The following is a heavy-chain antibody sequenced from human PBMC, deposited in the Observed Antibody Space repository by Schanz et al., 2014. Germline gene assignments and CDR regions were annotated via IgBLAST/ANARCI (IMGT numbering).Heavy chain of an antibody. CDR3: AGTYCSSTSCYTGYYYMDV. V-gene: IGHV1-18*01. D-gene: IGHD2-2*02. Sequence: VWTGPEVKEPGASVKVSCEASRYTFNTYGITWVRQAPGQGLEWVGWISPYTGNTHYFDKMEGRVTMTTDTSTSTAYMELRSLRSEDTAVYYCAGTYCSSTSCYTGYYYMDVWGKGTTVTVSS. J-gene: IGHJ6*03. CDR1: RYTFNTYG. CDR2: ISPYTGNT.